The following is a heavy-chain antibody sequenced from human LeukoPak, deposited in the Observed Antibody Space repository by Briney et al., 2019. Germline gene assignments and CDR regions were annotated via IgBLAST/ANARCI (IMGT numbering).Heavy chain of an antibody. D-gene: IGHD4-17*01. CDR3: ARLNFGDDY. CDR1: GFNVGSKH. Sequence: GASLRLSCAASGFNVGSKHMNWVRQAPGKGLEWVSGIYTGGDSYYADSLKGRFIISRDISKNTVFLQMNSLRDEDTAVYYCARLNFGDDYWGQGALVTVSS. V-gene: IGHV3-53*01. CDR2: IYTGGDS. J-gene: IGHJ4*02.